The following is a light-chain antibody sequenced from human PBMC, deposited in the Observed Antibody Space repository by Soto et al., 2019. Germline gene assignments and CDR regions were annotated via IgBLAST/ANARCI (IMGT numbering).Light chain of an antibody. J-gene: IGKJ4*01. CDR2: EAS. Sequence: EIVLTQSPATLSLSPGERATLSCRASQTVSSSLAWYQQKPGQAPRLLIYEASNRATGIPARFSGSGSGADFTLTISSLEPEDFALYYCQQYINWPLTFGGGTKVEIK. CDR3: QQYINWPLT. V-gene: IGKV3-11*01. CDR1: QTVSSS.